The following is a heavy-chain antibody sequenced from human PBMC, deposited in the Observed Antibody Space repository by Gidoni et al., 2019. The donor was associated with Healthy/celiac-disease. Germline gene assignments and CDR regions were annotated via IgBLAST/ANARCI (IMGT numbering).Heavy chain of an antibody. Sequence: QLVQSGAEVKKPGSSVKVACKAAGGTFSSYAISGVRQAPGQGLEWMGGIIPIFGTANYAQKFQGRVTITADESTSTAYMELSSLRSADTAVYYCARGDRGRGSYLLDSWGQGTLVTVSS. V-gene: IGHV1-69*01. CDR2: IIPIFGTA. CDR3: ARGDRGRGSYLLDS. J-gene: IGHJ4*02. CDR1: GGTFSSYA. D-gene: IGHD1-26*01.